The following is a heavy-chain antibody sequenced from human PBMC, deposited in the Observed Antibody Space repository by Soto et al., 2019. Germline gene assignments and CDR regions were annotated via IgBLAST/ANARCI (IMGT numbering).Heavy chain of an antibody. D-gene: IGHD3-3*01. J-gene: IGHJ3*01. CDR3: ATDLNWSGT. CDR1: GFTFSTYS. Sequence: GGSLRLSCAASGFTFSTYSMNWVRQAPGKGLEWVSYISSISSTIFYTDSVKGRFTVSRDNAKNSLSLQMNSLRAEDTALYYCATDLNWSGTWGQGTMVTVSS. V-gene: IGHV3-48*01. CDR2: ISSISSTI.